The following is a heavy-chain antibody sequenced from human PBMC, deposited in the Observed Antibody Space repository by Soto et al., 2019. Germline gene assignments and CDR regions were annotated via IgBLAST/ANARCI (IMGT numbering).Heavy chain of an antibody. J-gene: IGHJ4*02. D-gene: IGHD6-19*01. Sequence: ASVKDSCKGSGYTLTELSMHWVRQAPGKGLEWMGGFDPEDGKTTSAQKFQGRVTVTEDTSTDTAYMELSSLRSEDTAVYYCARGRRLRSGCCRFDYWGQGTLVTVSS. CDR2: FDPEDGKT. CDR1: GYTLTELS. V-gene: IGHV1-24*01. CDR3: ARGRRLRSGCCRFDY.